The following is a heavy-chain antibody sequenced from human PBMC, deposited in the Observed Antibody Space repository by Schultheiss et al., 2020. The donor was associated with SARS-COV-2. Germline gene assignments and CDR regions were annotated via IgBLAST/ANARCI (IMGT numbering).Heavy chain of an antibody. J-gene: IGHJ4*02. D-gene: IGHD3-3*01. Sequence: GGSLRLSCAASGFTLSIYAMSWVRQAPGKGLEWVSAISGSGGSTYYADSVKGRFTISRDNSKNTLYLQMNSLRAEDTAVYYCARGRFLEWFLDYWGQGTLVTVSS. CDR1: GFTLSIYA. CDR3: ARGRFLEWFLDY. CDR2: ISGSGGST. V-gene: IGHV3-23*01.